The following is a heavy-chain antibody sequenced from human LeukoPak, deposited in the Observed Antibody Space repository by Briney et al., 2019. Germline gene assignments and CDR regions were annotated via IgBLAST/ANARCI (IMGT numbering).Heavy chain of an antibody. J-gene: IGHJ1*01. D-gene: IGHD3-22*01. CDR1: GGSISSYY. CDR3: ARGVSYYDSSGYYNEYFQH. Sequence: PSETLSLTCTVSGGSISSYYWSWIRQPPGKGLEWIGYIYYSGSTNYNPPLKSRVTISVDTSKNQFSLKLSSVTAADTAVYYCARGVSYYDSSGYYNEYFQHWGQGTLVTVSS. CDR2: IYYSGST. V-gene: IGHV4-59*08.